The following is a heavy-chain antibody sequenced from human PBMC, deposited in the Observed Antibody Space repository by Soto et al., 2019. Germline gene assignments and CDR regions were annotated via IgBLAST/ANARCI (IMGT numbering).Heavy chain of an antibody. J-gene: IGHJ6*02. Sequence: QVQLVESGGGVVQPGRSLRLSCAASGYTFSSYGMHWVRQAPGKGLEWVALISYDGNNKYYADSVKGRFTISRDNAKNTASLQMNSLSAEDTAVYYCTKTRGYSYNYGMDVWGQGTTVAVSS. CDR3: TKTRGYSYNYGMDV. CDR2: ISYDGNNK. V-gene: IGHV3-30*18. CDR1: GYTFSSYG. D-gene: IGHD5-12*01.